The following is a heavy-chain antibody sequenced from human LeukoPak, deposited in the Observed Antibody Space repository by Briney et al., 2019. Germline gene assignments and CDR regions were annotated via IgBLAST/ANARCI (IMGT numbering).Heavy chain of an antibody. V-gene: IGHV4-59*01. CDR2: IYYSGST. CDR3: AGATWSITMVRGVIRGLDY. Sequence: SETLSLTCTVSGGSISSYYWSWIRQPPGKGREWIGYIYYSGSTNYNPSLKSRVTISVDTSKNQFSLKLSSVTAADTAVYYCAGATWSITMVRGVIRGLDYWGQGTLVTVPS. D-gene: IGHD3-10*01. CDR1: GGSISSYY. J-gene: IGHJ4*02.